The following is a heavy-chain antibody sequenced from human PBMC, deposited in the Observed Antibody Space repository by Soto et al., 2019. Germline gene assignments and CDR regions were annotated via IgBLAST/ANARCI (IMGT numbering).Heavy chain of an antibody. CDR2: IIPILGIA. Sequence: GASVKVSWKASGGTFSSYTISWVRQAPGQGLEWMGRIIPILGIANYAQKFQGRITMTADTSTSTAYMELSSLRSEDTAVYYCAISTADFDCWGRGTLVTVSS. D-gene: IGHD3-9*01. CDR1: GGTFSSYT. J-gene: IGHJ4*01. CDR3: AISTADFDC. V-gene: IGHV1-69*02.